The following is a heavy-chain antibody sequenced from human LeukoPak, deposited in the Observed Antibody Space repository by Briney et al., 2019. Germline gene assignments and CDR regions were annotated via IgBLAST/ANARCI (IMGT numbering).Heavy chain of an antibody. CDR2: IYSGGNT. CDR1: GFSVSHNY. CDR3: TRGSPGIAASVSGG. V-gene: IGHV3-53*01. Sequence: GGSLRLSCTASGFSVSHNYMNWVRQPPGKGLEWVAHIYSGGNTHYAASVKGRYTISRDNSKNTLYLQMSSLRVEDTAVYYCTRGSPGIAASVSGGWGQGTLVTVSS. J-gene: IGHJ4*02. D-gene: IGHD6-13*01.